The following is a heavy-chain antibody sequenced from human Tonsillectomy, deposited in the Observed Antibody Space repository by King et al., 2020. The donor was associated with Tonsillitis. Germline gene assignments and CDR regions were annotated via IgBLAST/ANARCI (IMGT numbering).Heavy chain of an antibody. V-gene: IGHV3-21*01. CDR3: ARADPSIAAAEVTDY. J-gene: IGHJ4*02. CDR2: ISGSSSYI. CDR1: GFSFRSYG. D-gene: IGHD6-13*01. Sequence: VQLVESGGGLVKPGGSLRLSCAASGFSFRSYGMSWVRQAPGKGLEWVSSISGSSSYIYYADSVEGRFTISRDNAEYSLYLEMNNLRVEDTAVYYCARADPSIAAAEVTDYWGQGTLVTVSS.